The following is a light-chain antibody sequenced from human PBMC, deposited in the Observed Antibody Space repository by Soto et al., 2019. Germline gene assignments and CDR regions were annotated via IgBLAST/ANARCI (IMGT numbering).Light chain of an antibody. V-gene: IGKV3-15*01. CDR2: GAS. J-gene: IGKJ4*01. CDR1: QGVSRK. Sequence: EIVMTQSPATLSVAPGEGGSFSCMASQGVSRKLAWYQHKPGQAPRLLISGASTGATGIPARFSGSGSGTEFTLTISSLQSEDCAVYYCQQYYTWPITFGGGTRWIS. CDR3: QQYYTWPIT.